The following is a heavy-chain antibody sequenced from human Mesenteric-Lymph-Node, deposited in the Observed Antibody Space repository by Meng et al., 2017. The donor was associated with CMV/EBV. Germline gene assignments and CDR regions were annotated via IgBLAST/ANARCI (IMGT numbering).Heavy chain of an antibody. V-gene: IGHV1-69*02. J-gene: IGHJ5*02. CDR1: GGTFSSYT. D-gene: IGHD6-13*01. CDR3: AGGIAAAGSRWFDP. Sequence: QVKLVQSGAEGKKPGSSVKVYCKASGGTFSSYTISWVRQAPGQGLEWMGRIIPILGIANYAQKFQGSVTITADKSTSTAYMELSSLRSEDTAVYYCAGGIAAAGSRWFDPWGQGTLVTVSS. CDR2: IIPILGIA.